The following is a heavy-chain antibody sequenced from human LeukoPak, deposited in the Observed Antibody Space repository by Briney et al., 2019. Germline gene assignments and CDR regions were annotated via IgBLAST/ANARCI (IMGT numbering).Heavy chain of an antibody. Sequence: GGSLRLSCAASGFTFSSYAMHWVRQAPGKGLEYVSAISSNGGSTYYANSVKGRFAISRDNSKNTLYLQMGSLRAEDMAVYYCARGGEWSGYFDAFDIWGQGTMVTVSS. J-gene: IGHJ3*02. CDR3: ARGGEWSGYFDAFDI. CDR1: GFTFSSYA. D-gene: IGHD3-3*01. CDR2: ISSNGGST. V-gene: IGHV3-64*01.